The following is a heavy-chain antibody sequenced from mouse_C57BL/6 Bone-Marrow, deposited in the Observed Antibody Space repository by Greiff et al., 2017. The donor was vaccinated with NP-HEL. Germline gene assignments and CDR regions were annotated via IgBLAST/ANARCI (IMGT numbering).Heavy chain of an antibody. CDR2: ISDGGSYT. J-gene: IGHJ4*01. CDR3: ARDGSDYGQYYYAMDY. CDR1: GFTFSSYA. Sequence: EVQLVESGGGLVKPGGSLKLSCAASGFTFSSYAMSWVRQTPEKRLEWVATISDGGSYTYYPDNVKGRFTISRDNAKNNLYLQMSHLKSEDTAMYYCARDGSDYGQYYYAMDYWGQGTSVTVSS. D-gene: IGHD2-4*01. V-gene: IGHV5-4*01.